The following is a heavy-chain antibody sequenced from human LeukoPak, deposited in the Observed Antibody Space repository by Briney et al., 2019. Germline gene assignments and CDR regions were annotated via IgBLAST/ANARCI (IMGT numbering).Heavy chain of an antibody. V-gene: IGHV1-69*13. J-gene: IGHJ3*02. CDR3: AGPVVVIRHGYAFDI. D-gene: IGHD3-22*01. CDR1: GYTFTSYG. CDR2: IIPIFGTA. Sequence: GASVKVSCKASGYTFTSYGISWVRQAPGQGLEWMGGIIPIFGTANYAQKFQGRVTITADESTSTAYMELSSLRSEDTAVYYCAGPVVVIRHGYAFDIWGQGTMVTVSS.